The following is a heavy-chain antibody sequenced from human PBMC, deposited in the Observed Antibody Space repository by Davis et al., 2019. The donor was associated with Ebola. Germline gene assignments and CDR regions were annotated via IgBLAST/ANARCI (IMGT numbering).Heavy chain of an antibody. Sequence: GESLKISCAASGFTLSTYWMSWVRQAPDKGLEWVAVIWYDGSRKYYGDSVKGRFTISRDNSNNLLYLQMNSLRAEDTAVYYCAIPDCSGANCYSVYIKNWGQGTLVTVSS. J-gene: IGHJ4*02. CDR2: IWYDGSRK. V-gene: IGHV3-33*08. D-gene: IGHD2-15*01. CDR3: AIPDCSGANCYSVYIKN. CDR1: GFTLSTYW.